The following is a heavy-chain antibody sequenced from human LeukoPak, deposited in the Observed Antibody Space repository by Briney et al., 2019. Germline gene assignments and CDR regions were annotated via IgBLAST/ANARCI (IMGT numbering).Heavy chain of an antibody. J-gene: IGHJ5*02. CDR2: IRPSGDNT. CDR1: GFTVSSNY. V-gene: IGHV3-53*01. CDR3: ARVAGWHWFDP. Sequence: GGSLRLSCAASGFTVSSNYMTWVRQAPGRGLEWVSSIRPSGDNTYYGDSVKGRFTISRDNSKNTVYLQMNNMRVDDTAVYYCARVAGWHWFDPWGQGTLVTVSS. D-gene: IGHD6-19*01.